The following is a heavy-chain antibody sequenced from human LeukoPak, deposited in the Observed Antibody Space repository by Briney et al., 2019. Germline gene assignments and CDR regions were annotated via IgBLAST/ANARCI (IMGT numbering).Heavy chain of an antibody. CDR2: IYTSGST. CDR3: ARGRRDYVWGSYRYIVPIPFDY. CDR1: GGSISSYY. J-gene: IGHJ4*02. V-gene: IGHV4-4*07. Sequence: SETLSLTCTVSGGSISSYYWSWIRQPAGKGLGWIGRIYTSGSTNYNPSLKSRVTMSVDTSKNQFSLKLSSVTAADTAVYYCARGRRDYVWGSYRYIVPIPFDYWGQGTLVTVSS. D-gene: IGHD3-16*02.